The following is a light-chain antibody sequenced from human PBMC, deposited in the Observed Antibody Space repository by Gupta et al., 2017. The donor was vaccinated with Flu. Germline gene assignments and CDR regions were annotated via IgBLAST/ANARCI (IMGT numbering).Light chain of an antibody. J-gene: IGKJ1*01. Sequence: LSSSPGGRATLSCRASQSVSRSLAWFQHKSGQSTRLLIYDISQRASGIPERFSGSGSGTDLNLTISSLAPEDFAVYYCQVRPVSPPPWAFGQGTNVEV. CDR1: QSVSRS. V-gene: IGKV3-11*01. CDR3: QVRPVSPPPWA. CDR2: DIS.